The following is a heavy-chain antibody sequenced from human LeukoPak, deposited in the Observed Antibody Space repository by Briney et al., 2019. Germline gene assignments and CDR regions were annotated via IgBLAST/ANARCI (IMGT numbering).Heavy chain of an antibody. J-gene: IGHJ3*02. CDR2: IYYSGST. D-gene: IGHD4-23*01. CDR1: GGSISSSSYY. CDR3: ARGPDADYGGNHAADAFDI. Sequence: SETLSLTCTVSGGSISSSSYYWGWIRQPPGKGLEWIGSIYYSGSTYYNPSLKSRVTISVDTSKNQFSLKLSSVTAADTAVYYCARGPDADYGGNHAADAFDIWGQGTMVTVSS. V-gene: IGHV4-39*07.